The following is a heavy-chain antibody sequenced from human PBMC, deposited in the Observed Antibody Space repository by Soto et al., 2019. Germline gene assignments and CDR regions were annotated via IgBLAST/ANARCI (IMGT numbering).Heavy chain of an antibody. CDR1: GGSFSGYY. Sequence: PSETLSLTCADYGGSFSGYYWTWIRQPPGTGLEWIGEINHSGSTNYNPSLKSRVTISVDTSKNQFSLKLTSVTAADTAVYYCARDKITGLFDYWGQGTLVT. V-gene: IGHV4-34*01. D-gene: IGHD2-8*02. CDR2: INHSGST. J-gene: IGHJ4*02. CDR3: ARDKITGLFDY.